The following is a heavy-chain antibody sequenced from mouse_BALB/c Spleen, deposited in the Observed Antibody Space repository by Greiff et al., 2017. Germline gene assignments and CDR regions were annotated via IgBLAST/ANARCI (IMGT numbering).Heavy chain of an antibody. Sequence: EVKLMESGPGLVKPSQSLSLTCSVTGYSITSGYYWNWIRQFPGNKLEWMGYISYDGSNNYNPSLKNRISITRDTSKNQFFLKLNSVTTEDTATYYCARGGTTTRFDYWGQGTTLTVSS. CDR2: ISYDGSN. CDR3: ARGGTTTRFDY. D-gene: IGHD1-1*01. CDR1: GYSITSGYY. J-gene: IGHJ2*01. V-gene: IGHV3-6*02.